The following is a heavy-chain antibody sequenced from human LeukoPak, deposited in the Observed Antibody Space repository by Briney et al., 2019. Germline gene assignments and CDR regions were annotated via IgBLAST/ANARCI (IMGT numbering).Heavy chain of an antibody. Sequence: GGSLRLSCAASGFIFSSYGMSWVRQAPGKGLEWVSTISGSGNITYYPDSVKGRFTISRDNSKNTLYLQMNSLRAEDTAVYYCAGKILWFAEVYFYHWGQGTLVTVSS. V-gene: IGHV3-23*01. CDR3: AGKILWFAEVYFYH. J-gene: IGHJ4*02. CDR2: ISGSGNIT. CDR1: GFIFSSYG. D-gene: IGHD3-10*01.